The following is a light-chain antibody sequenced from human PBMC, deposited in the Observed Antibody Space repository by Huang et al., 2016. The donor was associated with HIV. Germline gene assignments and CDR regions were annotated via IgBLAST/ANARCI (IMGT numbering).Light chain of an antibody. J-gene: IGKJ5*01. CDR3: QQYKSYPFT. Sequence: DIQMTQSPSSLSASIGDRVTITCRASQGIRNLLAWIQQKPGKAPRSLIYAASSVRSGVPSNFSGSGSGTEFTLTINSLQPEDFATYYCQQYKSYPFTFGLGTRLEMK. V-gene: IGKV1-16*02. CDR1: QGIRNL. CDR2: AAS.